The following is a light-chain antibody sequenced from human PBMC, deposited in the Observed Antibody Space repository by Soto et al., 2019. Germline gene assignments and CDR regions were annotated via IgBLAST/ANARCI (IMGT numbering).Light chain of an antibody. J-gene: IGLJ2*01. V-gene: IGLV1-44*01. CDR3: EAWDDSMNGVV. Sequence: QSVLTQPPSASGTPGQTIASSCSGGSSNIGSHTVNWFHQLPGTAPRLLIYSNTQRPSGVPDRFSGSKSGTSASLAISGLQSEYEGDYYCEAWDDSMNGVVFGGGTQLTVL. CDR2: SNT. CDR1: SSNIGSHT.